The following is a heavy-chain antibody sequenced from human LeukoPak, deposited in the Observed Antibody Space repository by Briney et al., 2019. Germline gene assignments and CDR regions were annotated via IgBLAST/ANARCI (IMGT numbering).Heavy chain of an antibody. V-gene: IGHV3-21*01. CDR1: GFTFSSFT. CDR3: ASDYVWPDYFDY. J-gene: IGHJ4*02. Sequence: KTGGSLRLSCAASGFTFSSFTMNWVRQAPGKGLEWVSFISSSSSYISYADSVKGRFTISRDNAKNSLYLQMNSLRAEDTAVYYCASDYVWPDYFDYWGQGTLVTVSS. D-gene: IGHD3-10*02. CDR2: ISSSSSYI.